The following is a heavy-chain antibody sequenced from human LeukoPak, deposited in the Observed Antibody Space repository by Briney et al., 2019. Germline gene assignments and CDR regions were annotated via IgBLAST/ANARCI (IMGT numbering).Heavy chain of an antibody. D-gene: IGHD3-10*01. CDR3: AKSPYFYNSGRSVDV. CDR1: GFTFDDYG. V-gene: IGHV3-23*01. Sequence: GGSLRLSCAASGFTFDDYGMSWVRQAPGKGLEWVSALSGSGGSTYYVDSVKGRFTISRDSSKNMLYLHMNRLRAEDTAVYYCAKSPYFYNSGRSVDVWGKGTTVTVSS. J-gene: IGHJ6*04. CDR2: LSGSGGST.